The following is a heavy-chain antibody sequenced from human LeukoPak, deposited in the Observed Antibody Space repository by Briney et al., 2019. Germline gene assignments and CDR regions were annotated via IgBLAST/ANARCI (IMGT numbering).Heavy chain of an antibody. D-gene: IGHD5-24*01. CDR2: IYYSGST. CDR3: ARGSREMATTFDY. V-gene: IGHV4-59*02. CDR1: GGSVSSFY. J-gene: IGHJ4*02. Sequence: SETLSLTCIVSGGSVSSFYWSWIRQPPGKGLEWIGHIYYSGSTNYNPSLKSRVTISEDTSKNQFSLRLSSVTAADTAVYYCARGSREMATTFDYWGRGTLVTVSS.